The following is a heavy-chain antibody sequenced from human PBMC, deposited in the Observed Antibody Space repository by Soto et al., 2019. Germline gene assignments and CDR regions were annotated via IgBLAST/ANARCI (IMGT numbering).Heavy chain of an antibody. CDR1: GGSVNRDRYY. CDR3: SMVRGASRCIDP. CDR2: VENSGGT. D-gene: IGHD3-10*01. Sequence: SETPSLSRSVSGGSVNRDRYYWSWIRQTQGKGLEWIGNVENSGGTKYNPSLKSRVTISVDTSKNQFSLKLSSVTGADTAVYYFSMVRGASRCIDPCCQ. J-gene: IGHJ5*02. V-gene: IGHV4-61*01.